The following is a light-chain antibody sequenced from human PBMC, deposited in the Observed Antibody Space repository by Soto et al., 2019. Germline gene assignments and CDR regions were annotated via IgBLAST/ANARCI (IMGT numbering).Light chain of an antibody. CDR3: QSYDSSLTTYV. CDR2: GNT. V-gene: IGLV1-40*01. J-gene: IGLJ1*01. Sequence: VLTQPPSVSGAPGQRVTISCTGISSNIGAGSDVHWYQQLPGTAPKLLIYGNTNRPSGVPNRFSGSKSGTSASLAITELQAEDEADYYCQSYDSSLTTYVFGTGTKVTVL. CDR1: SSNIGAGSD.